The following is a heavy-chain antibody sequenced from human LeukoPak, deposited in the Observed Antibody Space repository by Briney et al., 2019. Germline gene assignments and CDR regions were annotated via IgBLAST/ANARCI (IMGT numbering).Heavy chain of an antibody. J-gene: IGHJ4*02. D-gene: IGHD2-21*02. V-gene: IGHV5-51*01. CDR1: GFSFTNYW. Sequence: GESLQISCKGSGFSFTNYWIAWVRQLPGKGLEWMGVIYPSDSDTRYSPSFQGQVTISADKSISTAYLQWSSLQASDTAMYYCARRDCGGDCYSDYWGQGTLVTVSS. CDR2: IYPSDSDT. CDR3: ARRDCGGDCYSDY.